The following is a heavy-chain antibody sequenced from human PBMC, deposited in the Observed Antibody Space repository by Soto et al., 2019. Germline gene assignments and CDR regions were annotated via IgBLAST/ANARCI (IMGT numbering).Heavy chain of an antibody. CDR1: GGSIISYY. D-gene: IGHD6-13*01. Sequence: SETLSLTCAFSGGSIISYYWSWIRQPPGKGLEWIGYIYYSGSTNYNPSLKSRVTISVDTSKNQFSLKLSSVTAADTAVYYCAAEIESAAHYWGLGTLVTVSS. V-gene: IGHV4-59*08. J-gene: IGHJ4*02. CDR2: IYYSGST. CDR3: AAEIESAAHY.